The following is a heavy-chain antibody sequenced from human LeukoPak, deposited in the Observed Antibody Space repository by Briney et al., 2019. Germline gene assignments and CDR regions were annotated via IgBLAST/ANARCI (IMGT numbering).Heavy chain of an antibody. CDR1: GFTFSSYA. CDR3: ASREMATIPDDY. CDR2: ISYDGSNK. V-gene: IGHV3-30-3*01. Sequence: PGGSLRLSCAASGFTFSSYAMHWIRQAPGKGLEWVAVISYDGSNKYYADSVKGRFTISRDNSKNTLYLQMNSLRAEDTAVYYCASREMATIPDDYWGQGTLVTVS. J-gene: IGHJ4*02. D-gene: IGHD5-24*01.